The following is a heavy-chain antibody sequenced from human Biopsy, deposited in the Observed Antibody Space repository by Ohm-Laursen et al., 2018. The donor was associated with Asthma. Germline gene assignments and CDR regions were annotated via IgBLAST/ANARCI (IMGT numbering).Heavy chain of an antibody. V-gene: IGHV3-7*01. D-gene: IGHD4-17*01. J-gene: IGHJ4*02. CDR2: IKHDGSEK. CDR3: ARPRWGPYGY. CDR1: GFTFGDYC. Sequence: SLRLSRAASGFTFGDYCMSWVRQVPGQGLEWVANIKHDGSEKNHVDSLKGRFTISRDNAKNSLYLQMNSLRDEDTAVYYCARPRWGPYGYWGQGTLVTVSS.